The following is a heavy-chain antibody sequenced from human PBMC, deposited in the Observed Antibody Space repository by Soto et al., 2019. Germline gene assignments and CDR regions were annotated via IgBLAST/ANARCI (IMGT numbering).Heavy chain of an antibody. CDR3: AKDRITGTTWEYYFYY. V-gene: IGHV3-23*01. D-gene: IGHD1-7*01. CDR2: ISGSGGST. Sequence: EVQLLESGGGLVQPGGSLRLSCAASGFTFSSYAMSWVRQAPGKGLEWVSAISGSGGSTYYADSVKGRFTISRDNSKNTLYLQMNSLRAEDTAVYYCAKDRITGTTWEYYFYYWGQGTLVTVSS. J-gene: IGHJ4*02. CDR1: GFTFSSYA.